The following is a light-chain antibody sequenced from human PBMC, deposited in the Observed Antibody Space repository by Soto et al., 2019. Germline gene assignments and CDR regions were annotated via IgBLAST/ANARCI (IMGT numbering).Light chain of an antibody. CDR1: QSVSSSY. V-gene: IGKV3-20*01. Sequence: EIVLTQSPGTLSLSPGERATLSCRASQSVSSSYLAWYQQKPGQAPRLLIYGASSRATGIPDRFSGSGSATDFTLTISRLEPEDFAVYYCLQHNSYPRTFGQGTKVEIK. CDR2: GAS. CDR3: LQHNSYPRT. J-gene: IGKJ1*01.